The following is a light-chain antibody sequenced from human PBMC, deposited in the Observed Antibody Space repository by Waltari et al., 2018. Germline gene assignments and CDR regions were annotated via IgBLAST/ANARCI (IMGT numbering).Light chain of an antibody. CDR3: QHYNSYSSWT. V-gene: IGKV1-5*03. CDR2: KAS. J-gene: IGKJ1*01. CDR1: QGIGRW. Sequence: DIHMTQSPSTLSASVGDIVTIPCRGSQGIGRWLAWYQQKPGKAPKFLIYKASSLESGVPARFSGSGSGTEFTLTISSLQPDDFATYYCQHYNSYSSWTFGQGTKVEIK.